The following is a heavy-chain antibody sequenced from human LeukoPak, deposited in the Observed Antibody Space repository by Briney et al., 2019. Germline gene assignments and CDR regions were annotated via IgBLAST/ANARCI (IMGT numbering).Heavy chain of an antibody. J-gene: IGHJ4*02. Sequence: SETLSLTCTVSGGSVSSGSYYWSWIRQPPGKGLEWIGYIYYSGSTNYNPSLKRRVTISVDTSKNQFSLKLSSVTAADTAVYYCASQYYYGGDTYYFDYWGQGTLVTVSS. CDR2: IYYSGST. D-gene: IGHD3-10*01. V-gene: IGHV4-61*01. CDR3: ASQYYYGGDTYYFDY. CDR1: GGSVSSGSYY.